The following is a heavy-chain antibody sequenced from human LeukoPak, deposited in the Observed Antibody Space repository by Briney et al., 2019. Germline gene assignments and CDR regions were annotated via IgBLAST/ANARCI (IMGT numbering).Heavy chain of an antibody. CDR2: IYFSGSNT. D-gene: IGHD1-26*01. V-gene: IGHV3-23*01. CDR3: AKDFKRDGEWDIDY. J-gene: IGHJ4*02. Sequence: GGSLRLSCAASGFTFSSYSMSWVRQAPRKGLEWVSSIYFSGSNTFYADSVKGRFTISRDNSHNTLYLQMNSLRAEDTAVYYCAKDFKRDGEWDIDYWGQGVLVTVSS. CDR1: GFTFSSYS.